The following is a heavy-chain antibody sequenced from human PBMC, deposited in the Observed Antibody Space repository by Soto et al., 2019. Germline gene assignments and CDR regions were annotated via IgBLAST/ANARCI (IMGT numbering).Heavy chain of an antibody. CDR1: GFTFSDFW. J-gene: IGHJ3*02. V-gene: IGHV3-7*05. D-gene: IGHD6-19*01. Sequence: EVQLVESGGGLVQPGGSLRLSCAASGFTFSDFWMNWARQAPGKGLEWVAKLRPDGGDENYVDSVKGRFTISRDNAGNSLHLQMNSLRVEDTAVDYCVRPAGTGRLGAFDIWGQGTMVTVSS. CDR3: VRPAGTGRLGAFDI. CDR2: LRPDGGDE.